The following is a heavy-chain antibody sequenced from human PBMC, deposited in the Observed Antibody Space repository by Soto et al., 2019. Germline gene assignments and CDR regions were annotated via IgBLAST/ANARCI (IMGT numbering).Heavy chain of an antibody. J-gene: IGHJ6*02. CDR3: ARAPAADYYYYYGMDV. D-gene: IGHD6-13*01. V-gene: IGHV4-31*03. CDR1: GGSISSGGYY. Sequence: PSETLSLTCTVSGGSISSGGYYWSWIRQHPGKGLEWIGYIYYSGSTYYNPSLKSRVTISVDTSKNQFSLKLSSVTAADTAVYYCARAPAADYYYYYGMDVWGQGTTVIVSS. CDR2: IYYSGST.